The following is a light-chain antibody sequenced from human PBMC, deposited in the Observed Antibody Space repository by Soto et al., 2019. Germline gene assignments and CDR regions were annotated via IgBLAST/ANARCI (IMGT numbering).Light chain of an antibody. Sequence: DIVRTDSPDSGGVSRRESATFNCNSTQSVMSSSHNENYLGWYQQNPGQAPKFLISWASTRESGVPDRFSGSASGTDFTLTISRLQAEDVEVYYCQQYYGAPLTFGQGTKVEIK. J-gene: IGKJ1*01. CDR3: QQYYGAPLT. CDR2: WAS. V-gene: IGKV4-1*01. CDR1: QSVMSSSHNENY.